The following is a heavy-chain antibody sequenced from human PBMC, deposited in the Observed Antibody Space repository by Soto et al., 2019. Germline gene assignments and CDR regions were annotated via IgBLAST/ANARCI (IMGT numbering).Heavy chain of an antibody. V-gene: IGHV2-5*02. CDR2: IYWDDDK. D-gene: IGHD3-16*01. CDR1: GFSLSTNGVG. Sequence: QITLKESGPTLVKRTQTLTLTCTFSGFSLSTNGVGVGWIRQPPRKALEWLALIYWDDDKRYSPSLKNRLTITKDTSKNQVVLTMTNMDPVDTATYYCAHRRMITGEFDYWGQGTLVTVSS. J-gene: IGHJ4*02. CDR3: AHRRMITGEFDY.